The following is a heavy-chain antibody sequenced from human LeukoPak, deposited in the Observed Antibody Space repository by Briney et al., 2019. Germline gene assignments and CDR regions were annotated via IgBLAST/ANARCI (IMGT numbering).Heavy chain of an antibody. J-gene: IGHJ4*02. CDR3: ARGGQKHVEMATMTDY. CDR1: GFTFSSYA. CDR2: ISYDGSNK. D-gene: IGHD5-24*01. V-gene: IGHV3-30-3*01. Sequence: PGGSLRLSCAASGFTFSSYAMHWVRQAPGKGLEWVAVISYDGSNKYYADSVKGRFTISRDNSKNTLYLQMNSLRAEDTAVYYCARGGQKHVEMATMTDYWGQETLVTVSS.